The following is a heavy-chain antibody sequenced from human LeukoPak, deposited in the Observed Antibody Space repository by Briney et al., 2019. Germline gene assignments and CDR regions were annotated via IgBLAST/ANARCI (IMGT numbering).Heavy chain of an antibody. J-gene: IGHJ4*02. V-gene: IGHV4-34*01. CDR2: INHTGST. CDR3: ARQRAAIWGFDY. Sequence: SATLFLTCAVCGASFSCSYWRWSRQPPGEGLEWIGEINHTGSTTYHQSFKSRVTISVDTSKNQSSLKLSSVTAADTAVYTCARQRAAIWGFDYWGQGTLVTVSS. D-gene: IGHD3-16*01. CDR1: GASFSCSY.